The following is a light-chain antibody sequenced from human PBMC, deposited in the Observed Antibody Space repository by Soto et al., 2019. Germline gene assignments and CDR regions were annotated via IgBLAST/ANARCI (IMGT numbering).Light chain of an antibody. CDR2: GAS. V-gene: IGKV3-20*01. CDR3: QQYGSSPPVT. CDR1: QSVSSSY. Sequence: EIVLTQSPGTLSLSPGERATLSCRASQSVSSSYLAWYQQKPGQAPRLIIYGASSRATGIPDRFSGSGSGTDFTLPISRLEPEDFAVYYCQQYGSSPPVTFGGGTKVEIK. J-gene: IGKJ4*01.